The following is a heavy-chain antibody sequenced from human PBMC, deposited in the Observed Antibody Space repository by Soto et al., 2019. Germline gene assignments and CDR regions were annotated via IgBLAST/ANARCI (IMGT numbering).Heavy chain of an antibody. CDR3: ARGTRYCSSTSCPHPSFDI. J-gene: IGHJ3*02. D-gene: IGHD2-2*01. V-gene: IGHV1-8*01. Sequence: ASVKVSCKASGYTFTSYDINWVRQATGQGLEWMGWMNPNSGNTGYAQKFQGRVTMTRNTSISTAYMELSSLRSEDTAVYYCARGTRYCSSTSCPHPSFDIWGQGTMVTVSS. CDR2: MNPNSGNT. CDR1: GYTFTSYD.